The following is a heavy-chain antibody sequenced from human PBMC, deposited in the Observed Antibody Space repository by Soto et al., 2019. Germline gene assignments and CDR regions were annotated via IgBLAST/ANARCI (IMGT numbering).Heavy chain of an antibody. CDR3: ARPLGCSTTSCYSIWFDP. Sequence: SETLSLTCTASGGSISSYYWSWIRQPPGKGLEWIGYIDYSGNTNYNPSLKSRVTISADTSKNQVSLNLSSVTAADTAVYYCARPLGCSTTSCYSIWFDPWGQGTLVTVSS. CDR2: IDYSGNT. V-gene: IGHV4-59*08. CDR1: GGSISSYY. D-gene: IGHD2-2*01. J-gene: IGHJ5*02.